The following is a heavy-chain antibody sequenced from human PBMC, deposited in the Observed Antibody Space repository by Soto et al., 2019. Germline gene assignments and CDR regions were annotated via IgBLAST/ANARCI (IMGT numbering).Heavy chain of an antibody. CDR1: GYNFAGYW. CDR2: IYLSDPDT. V-gene: IGHV5-51*01. D-gene: IGHD3-3*01. J-gene: IGHJ4*02. Sequence: GESLKISCKGFGYNFAGYWIAWVRQMPGKGRGLMGIIYLSDPDTRYRPSFQGQVTISADKSIRSAYLQWSSLRASDTAMYYCARGGVSTRTFDYWGQGTPVTVSS. CDR3: ARGGVSTRTFDY.